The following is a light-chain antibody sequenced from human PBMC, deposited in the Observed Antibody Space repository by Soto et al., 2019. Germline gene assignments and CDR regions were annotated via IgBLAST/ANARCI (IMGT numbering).Light chain of an antibody. V-gene: IGLV2-11*01. CDR3: CSYAGASLI. J-gene: IGLJ2*01. CDR1: SSDVGGYIY. Sequence: QSALTQPRSVSGSPGQAVTLSCTGASSDVGGYIYVSWYQQPPGKAPKLIIYDVTQRPSGVPDRFSCAKSGNTASLTISGLQAEDEADYYCCSYAGASLIFGGGTKLTVL. CDR2: DVT.